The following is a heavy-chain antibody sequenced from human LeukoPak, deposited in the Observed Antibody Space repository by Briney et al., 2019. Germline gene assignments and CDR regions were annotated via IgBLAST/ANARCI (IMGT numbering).Heavy chain of an antibody. V-gene: IGHV1-18*01. J-gene: IGHJ3*02. CDR2: ISAYNGYT. CDR1: GGTFTSYG. Sequence: GSSVKVSCKASGGTFTSYGISWVRQAPGQGLEWMGWISAYNGYTKYAQKLQGRVTMTTDTSASTAYMELRSLRSDDTAVFYCARVPDPLGYCASASCTNDAFDIWGQGTMVTVSS. CDR3: ARVPDPLGYCASASCTNDAFDI. D-gene: IGHD2-2*01.